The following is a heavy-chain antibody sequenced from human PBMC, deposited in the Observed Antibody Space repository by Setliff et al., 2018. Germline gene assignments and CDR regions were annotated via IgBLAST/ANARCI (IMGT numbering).Heavy chain of an antibody. J-gene: IGHJ4*02. CDR3: AREVLSTVVAWDY. CDR1: GLTFTTFS. CDR2: INPNSGDT. D-gene: IGHD4-17*01. V-gene: IGHV1-2*02. Sequence: ASVKVSCKASGLTFTTFSISWVRQAPGQGLEWMGCINPNSGDTTFAQKFQGRVTITRDTSNSTDYMDLSRLTSDDTAVYYCAREVLSTVVAWDYWGQGTLVTVS.